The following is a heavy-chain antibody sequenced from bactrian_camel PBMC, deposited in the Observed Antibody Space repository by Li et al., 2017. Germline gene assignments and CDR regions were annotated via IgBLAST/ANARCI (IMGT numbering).Heavy chain of an antibody. CDR1: DYRIDRAC. J-gene: IGHJ4*01. D-gene: IGHD1*01. CDR3: SPVRCGVEVALRRAQY. V-gene: IGHV3S67*01. CDR2: LDFDGRT. Sequence: VQLVESGGGSAQNGGSLRLSCEVSDYRIDRACMAWVRQPSGVHREGVAILDFDGRTAYATSVKGRFTISRDDAKSTLYLEMKNLQPEDTAKYSCSPVRCGVEVALRRAQYLGPGTQVTVS.